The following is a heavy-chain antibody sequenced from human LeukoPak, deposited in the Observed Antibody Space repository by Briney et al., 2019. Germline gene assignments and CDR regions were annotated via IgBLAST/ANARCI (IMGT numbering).Heavy chain of an antibody. CDR1: GGSISSYY. J-gene: IGHJ5*02. D-gene: IGHD6-13*01. Sequence: KPSETLSLTCTVSGGSISSYYWSWIRQPPGKGLEWIGYIYYSGSTNYNPSLKSRVTISVDTSKNQFSLKLSSVTAADTAVYYCARDGPSAADNWFDPWGQGTLVTVSS. CDR2: IYYSGST. V-gene: IGHV4-59*01. CDR3: ARDGPSAADNWFDP.